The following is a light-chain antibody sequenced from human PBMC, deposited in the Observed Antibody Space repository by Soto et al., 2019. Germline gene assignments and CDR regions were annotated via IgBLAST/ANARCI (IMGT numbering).Light chain of an antibody. CDR2: GNS. V-gene: IGLV1-40*01. CDR3: QSYDSSLSGPYV. CDR1: SSNIGAGYD. Sequence: LTQPPSVSGAPGQRVTISCTGSSSNIGAGYDVHWYQQLPGTAPKLLIYGNSNRPSGVPDRFSGSKSGTSASLAITGLQAEDEADYYCQSYDSSLSGPYVFGTGTKVTVL. J-gene: IGLJ1*01.